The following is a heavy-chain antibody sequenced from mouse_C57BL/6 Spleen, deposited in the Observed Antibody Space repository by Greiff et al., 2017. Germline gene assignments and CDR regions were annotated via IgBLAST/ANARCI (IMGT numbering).Heavy chain of an antibody. Sequence: QVQLQQPGAELVKPGASVKLSCKASGYTFTSYWMHWVKQRPGQGLEWIGMIHPNSGSTNYNEKFKSKATLTVDKSSSTAYMQLSSLTSEDSAVYYCAIKGDGYDGNFDYWGQGTTLTVSS. CDR2: IHPNSGST. CDR1: GYTFTSYW. D-gene: IGHD2-2*01. J-gene: IGHJ2*01. CDR3: AIKGDGYDGNFDY. V-gene: IGHV1-64*01.